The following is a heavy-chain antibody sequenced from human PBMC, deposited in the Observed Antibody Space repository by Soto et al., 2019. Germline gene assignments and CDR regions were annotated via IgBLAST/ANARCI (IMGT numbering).Heavy chain of an antibody. V-gene: IGHV3-23*01. J-gene: IGHJ4*02. CDR1: GFTFSSYA. D-gene: IGHD3-22*01. CDR3: AKSSSGYSLDY. CDR2: IVGSGGST. Sequence: PGGSLRLSCAASGFTFSSYAMTWVRQAPGKGLEWVSAIVGSGGSTNYADSVRGRFTISRGNSKNTLFLQMSSLRAKDTAVYYCAKSSSGYSLDYWGQGTLVTVSS.